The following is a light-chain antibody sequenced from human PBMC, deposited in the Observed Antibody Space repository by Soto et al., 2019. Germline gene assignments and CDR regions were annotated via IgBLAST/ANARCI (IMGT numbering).Light chain of an antibody. Sequence: EVVLTQSPATLSLSPGESATLSCRASESVGSYLAWYQQRPDQAPRLVIYDTSTRATGIADRFSGSGSGTDFTLTISSLEPDDFAVYYCQQGGNRPPRTFGQGTKVEIK. CDR3: QQGGNRPPRT. CDR1: ESVGSY. CDR2: DTS. J-gene: IGKJ1*01. V-gene: IGKV3-11*01.